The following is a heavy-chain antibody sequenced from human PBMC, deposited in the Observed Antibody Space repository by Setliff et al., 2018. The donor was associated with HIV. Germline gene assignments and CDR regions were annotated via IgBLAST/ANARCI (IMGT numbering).Heavy chain of an antibody. CDR3: ASRVYYYDESRILREEGFVP. V-gene: IGHV4-39*01. CDR1: GGSISDNKYY. J-gene: IGHJ5*02. D-gene: IGHD3-22*01. CDR2: IYHTGKT. Sequence: SETLSLTCSVSGGSISDNKYYWSWIRQPPGKGLEWTGSIYHTGKTYYNSALKNRLTISVDTSKNQFSLELSSVTAADTAAYYCASRVYYYDESRILREEGFVPWGQGTLVTVSS.